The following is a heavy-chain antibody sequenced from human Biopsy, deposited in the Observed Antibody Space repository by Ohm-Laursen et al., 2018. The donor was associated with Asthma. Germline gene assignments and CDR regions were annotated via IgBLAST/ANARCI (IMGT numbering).Heavy chain of an antibody. CDR1: GFTFSSYS. V-gene: IGHV3-21*01. J-gene: IGHJ6*02. CDR2: ISSSSSYI. CDR3: ARVDTIFGVVIPIYYYYGMDV. D-gene: IGHD3-3*01. Sequence: GSLRLSCAASGFTFSSYSMNWVRQAPGKGLEWVSSISSSSSYIYYADSVKGRFTISRDNAKNSLYLQMNSLRAEDTAVYYYARVDTIFGVVIPIYYYYGMDVWGQGTTVTVSS.